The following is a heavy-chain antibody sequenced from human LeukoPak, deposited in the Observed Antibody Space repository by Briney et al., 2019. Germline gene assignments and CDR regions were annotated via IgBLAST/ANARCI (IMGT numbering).Heavy chain of an antibody. CDR3: TRTWELHDSLDY. J-gene: IGHJ4*02. CDR2: ISAYNGNT. CDR1: GYTFTSYG. V-gene: IGHV1-18*01. Sequence: ASVKVSCKASGYTFTSYGISWVRQAPGQGLEWMGGISAYNGNTNYAQKLQGRVTMTTDTSTSTAYMELRSLRSDDTAVYYCTRTWELHDSLDYWGQGTLVTVSS. D-gene: IGHD1-26*01.